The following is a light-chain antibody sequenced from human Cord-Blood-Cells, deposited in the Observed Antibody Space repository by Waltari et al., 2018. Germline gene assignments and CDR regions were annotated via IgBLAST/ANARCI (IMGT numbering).Light chain of an antibody. J-gene: IGLJ2*01. CDR1: SRDVGGYNY. V-gene: IGLV2-8*01. CDR2: EVS. Sequence: QSALTQPPSASGSPGPSVTLPCTGTSRDVGGYNYVSWYQQHPGKAPKLMIYEVSKRPSGVPDRFSGSKSGNTASLTVSGLQAEDEADYYCSSYAGSNNVVFGGGTKLTVL. CDR3: SSYAGSNNVV.